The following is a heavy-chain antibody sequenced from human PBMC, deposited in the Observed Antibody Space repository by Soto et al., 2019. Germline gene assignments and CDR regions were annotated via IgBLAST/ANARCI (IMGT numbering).Heavy chain of an antibody. CDR1: GLIFSDYA. CDR3: AKDRFGIVGPVDY. D-gene: IGHD1-26*01. CDR2: ISGSGGNT. Sequence: EVQLLESGGDLVQPGGSLRLSCAASGLIFSDYAMSWVRQAPGKGLECVACISGSGGNTFYADSVKGRFTISRDNSKNTLSLHMNSPRVDDTAVYFCAKDRFGIVGPVDYWGQGTLVTVSS. J-gene: IGHJ4*02. V-gene: IGHV3-23*01.